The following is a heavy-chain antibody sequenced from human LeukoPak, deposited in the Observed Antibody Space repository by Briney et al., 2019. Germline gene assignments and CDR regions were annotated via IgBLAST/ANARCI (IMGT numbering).Heavy chain of an antibody. Sequence: PSETLSLTCTVSGGSISSYYWSWIRQPPGKGLEWIGYIYYSGSTNYNPSLKSRVTMSVDTSKNQFSLKLSSVTAADTAVYYCASVSGSYPYYYYYMDVWGKGTTVTVSS. CDR3: ASVSGSYPYYYYYMDV. V-gene: IGHV4-59*12. D-gene: IGHD1-26*01. CDR2: IYYSGST. J-gene: IGHJ6*03. CDR1: GGSISSYY.